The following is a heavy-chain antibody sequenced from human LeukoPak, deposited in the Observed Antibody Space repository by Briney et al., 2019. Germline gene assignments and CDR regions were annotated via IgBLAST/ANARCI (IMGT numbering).Heavy chain of an antibody. CDR3: ARDFGSGSPFDY. Sequence: SETLSLTCTVSGGSISGYYWSWIRQPPGKGLEWLGYIFYSGSTNYNPSLKSRVSLSVDTSKNQFSLKLSSVTAADTAVYYCARDFGSGSPFDYWGQGTLVTVSS. CDR2: IFYSGST. J-gene: IGHJ4*02. CDR1: GGSISGYY. V-gene: IGHV4-59*12. D-gene: IGHD3-10*01.